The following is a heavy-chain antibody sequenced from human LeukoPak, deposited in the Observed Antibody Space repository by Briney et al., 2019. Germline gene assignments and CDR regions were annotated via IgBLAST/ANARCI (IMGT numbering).Heavy chain of an antibody. V-gene: IGHV3-48*03. Sequence: SGGSLRLSCAASGFTFSSYEMNWVRQAPGKGLEWVSYISSSGSTIYYADSVKGRFTISKDNAKNSLYLQMNSLRAEDTAVYYCASKDKWVYWGQGTLVTVSS. CDR1: GFTFSSYE. D-gene: IGHD2-8*01. CDR2: ISSSGSTI. J-gene: IGHJ4*02. CDR3: ASKDKWVY.